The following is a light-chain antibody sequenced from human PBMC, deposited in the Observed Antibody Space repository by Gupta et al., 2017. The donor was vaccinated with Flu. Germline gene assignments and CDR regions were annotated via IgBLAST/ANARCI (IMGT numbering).Light chain of an antibody. J-gene: IGKJ1*01. CDR1: QSLVHRNGNTY. CDR3: MQGTHLQT. Sequence: DVVMTQSPLSLPVTLGQPASISCRSSQSLVHRNGNTYLTWFQQRPGQSPRRLSYRVSNRDYGVPDRFSGSGSGTDFTLKSSRGEAEDVGIYYCMQGTHLQTFGQGTKVEIK. V-gene: IGKV2-30*02. CDR2: RVS.